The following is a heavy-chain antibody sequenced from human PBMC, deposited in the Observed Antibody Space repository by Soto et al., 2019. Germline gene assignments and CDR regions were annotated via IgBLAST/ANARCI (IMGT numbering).Heavy chain of an antibody. J-gene: IGHJ6*02. V-gene: IGHV3-23*01. Sequence: EVQLLESGGGLVQPGGSLRLSCAASGFTFSSYAMSWVRQAPGKGLEWVSAISGSGGSTYYADSVKGRFTISRDNSKNTLYLQINSLRAEDTAVYYCAKGPSKYYYYGMDVWGQGTTGTVSS. CDR2: ISGSGGST. CDR3: AKGPSKYYYYGMDV. CDR1: GFTFSSYA. D-gene: IGHD4-4*01.